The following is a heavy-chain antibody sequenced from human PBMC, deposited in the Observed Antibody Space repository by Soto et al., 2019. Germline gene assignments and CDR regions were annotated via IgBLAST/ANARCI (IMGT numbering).Heavy chain of an antibody. V-gene: IGHV3-23*05. D-gene: IGHD4-17*01. CDR2: ISMTAKSI. CDR1: GFTFSSYA. Sequence: EVQLLDSGGGLVQPGGSLRLSCAASGFTFSSYAMTWVRQAPGKGLEWVSTISMTAKSIYYADSVKGRFTISRDNSKDTLYLQMSSLRAEDTALYFCAKGGPYSDSELGYWGQGTLVTVSS. J-gene: IGHJ4*02. CDR3: AKGGPYSDSELGY.